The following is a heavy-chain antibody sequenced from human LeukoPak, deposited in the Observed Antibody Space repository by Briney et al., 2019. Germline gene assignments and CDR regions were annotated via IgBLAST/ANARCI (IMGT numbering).Heavy chain of an antibody. V-gene: IGHV3-33*01. D-gene: IGHD2-2*01. Sequence: GGSLRLSCAAPGFTFSSYGMHWVRQAPGKGLEWVAVIWYGGSNKYYADSVKGRFTISRDNSKNTLYLQMNSLRAEDTAVYYCAREFPTSNPIKEDRYCSSTSCNYWGQGTLVTVSS. CDR2: IWYGGSNK. J-gene: IGHJ4*02. CDR1: GFTFSSYG. CDR3: AREFPTSNPIKEDRYCSSTSCNY.